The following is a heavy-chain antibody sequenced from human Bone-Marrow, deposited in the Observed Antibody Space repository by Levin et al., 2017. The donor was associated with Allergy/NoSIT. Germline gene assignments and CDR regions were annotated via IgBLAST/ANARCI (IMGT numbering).Heavy chain of an antibody. Sequence: GGSLRLSCAASGFTFEDYAMHWVRQSPGRGLEWVSGISWNGASIGYAESVKGRLTISRDNAKKSLYLEINSPRPEDTALYYCVKDAAYGYSSSWLDHWGQGTLVTVSS. D-gene: IGHD6-13*01. CDR2: ISWNGASI. CDR1: GFTFEDYA. J-gene: IGHJ4*02. CDR3: VKDAAYGYSSSWLDH. V-gene: IGHV3-9*01.